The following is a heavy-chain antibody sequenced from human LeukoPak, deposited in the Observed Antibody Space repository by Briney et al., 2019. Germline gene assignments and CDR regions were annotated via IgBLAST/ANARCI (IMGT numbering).Heavy chain of an antibody. CDR2: VWYDGNNK. D-gene: IGHD6-13*01. CDR1: GFTFRSYG. Sequence: GVSLRLSCAASGFTFRSYGTHWVRQAPGKGLEWVAIVWYDGNNKYHADSVKGRFTVSRDNSKDTVSLQLNSLRAEDTAVYYCARGSEAAAGAFDYWGQGALVTVPS. V-gene: IGHV3-33*01. CDR3: ARGSEAAAGAFDY. J-gene: IGHJ4*02.